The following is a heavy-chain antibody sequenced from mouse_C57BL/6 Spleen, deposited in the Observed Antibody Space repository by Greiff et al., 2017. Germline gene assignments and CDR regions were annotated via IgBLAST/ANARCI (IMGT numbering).Heavy chain of an antibody. CDR3: ARSPIPYAMDY. CDR2: ISSGSSTI. J-gene: IGHJ4*01. V-gene: IGHV5-17*01. CDR1: GFTFSDYG. Sequence: EVKLMESGGGLVKPGGSLKLSCAASGFTFSDYGMHWVRQAPEKGLEWVAYISSGSSTIYYADTVKGRFTISRDNAKNTLFLRMTSLRSEDTAMYYCARSPIPYAMDYWGQGTSVTVSS.